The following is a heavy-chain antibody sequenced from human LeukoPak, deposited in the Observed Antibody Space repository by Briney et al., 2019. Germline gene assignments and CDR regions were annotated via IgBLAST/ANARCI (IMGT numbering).Heavy chain of an antibody. D-gene: IGHD3-22*01. J-gene: IGHJ4*02. CDR3: ARDPFYDSSGYESTSPTDY. Sequence: ASVKVSCKVSGYTLTELSMHWVRQAPGQGLEWMGWINPNSGGTNYAQKFQGRVTMTRDTSISTAYMELSRLRSDDTAVYYCARDPFYDSSGYESTSPTDYWGQGTLVTVSS. CDR1: GYTLTELS. V-gene: IGHV1-2*02. CDR2: INPNSGGT.